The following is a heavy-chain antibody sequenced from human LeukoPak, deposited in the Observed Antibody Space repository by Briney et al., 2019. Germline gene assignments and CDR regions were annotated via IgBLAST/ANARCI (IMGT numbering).Heavy chain of an antibody. J-gene: IGHJ3*02. D-gene: IGHD1-1*01. Sequence: GGSLRLSCAASGLSVSDNYMTWVRQAPGKGLEWVANIKEDGNEKYYVDSVKGRFTISRDNTKNSLYLQMNSLRAEDTAVYYCARAQLVERADAFDIWGQGTMVTVSS. CDR1: GLSVSDNY. CDR2: IKEDGNEK. CDR3: ARAQLVERADAFDI. V-gene: IGHV3-7*01.